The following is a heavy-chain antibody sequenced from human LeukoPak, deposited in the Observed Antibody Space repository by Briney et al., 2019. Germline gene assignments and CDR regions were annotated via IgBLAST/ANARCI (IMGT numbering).Heavy chain of an antibody. D-gene: IGHD3-22*01. Sequence: PSEPLSLTCAVYGGSFSVYYCSWIRQPPGKGLEWIGEINHSGTTNYNPSLKSRVTISVATSKNQFSLKLSALTAAAPAEIYFSIGARTMISYSYYMDVWGKGTTVTVSS. V-gene: IGHV4-34*01. J-gene: IGHJ6*03. CDR3: SIGARTMISYSYYMDV. CDR2: INHSGTT. CDR1: GGSFSVYY.